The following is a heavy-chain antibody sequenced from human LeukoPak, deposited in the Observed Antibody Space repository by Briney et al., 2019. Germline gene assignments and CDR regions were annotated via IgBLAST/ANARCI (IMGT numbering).Heavy chain of an antibody. CDR2: ISSTSNTK. Sequence: GGSLRLSCAASGFTFSSYSMNWVRQAPGKGLEWVSYISSTSNTKHYAGSVKGRFTISRDNAKNSLYLQMNSLRDEDTAVYYCARDGRVTSTWDNFDFWGQRTLVTVSS. CDR1: GFTFSSYS. V-gene: IGHV3-48*02. J-gene: IGHJ4*02. D-gene: IGHD6-13*01. CDR3: ARDGRVTSTWDNFDF.